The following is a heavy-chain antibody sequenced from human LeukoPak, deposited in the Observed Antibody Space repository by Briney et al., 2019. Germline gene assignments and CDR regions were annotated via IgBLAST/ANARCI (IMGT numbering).Heavy chain of an antibody. Sequence: HPGGSLRLSCAASGFTFSNFAIHWVRQAPGKGLEWVSIVNGDGVNTYYADSVKGRFTISRDNSKNTVYLQMNSLRAEDTAVYYCAKRGHCSATRTYDYWGQGTLVTVSS. J-gene: IGHJ4*02. CDR3: AKRGHCSATRTYDY. D-gene: IGHD2-15*01. CDR1: GFTFSNFA. CDR2: VNGDGVNT. V-gene: IGHV3-23*01.